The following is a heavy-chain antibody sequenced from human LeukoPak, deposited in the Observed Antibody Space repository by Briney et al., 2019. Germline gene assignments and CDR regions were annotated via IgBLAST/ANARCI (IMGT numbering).Heavy chain of an antibody. D-gene: IGHD6-19*01. Sequence: SETLSLTCTVSGGSISSYYWNWIRQPAGKGLEWIGRIYTSGSTNYNPSLKSRVTMSVDRSKNQFSLKLSSVTAADTAVYYCARGRAREDFRYSSGWYGGFDYWGQGTLVTVSS. J-gene: IGHJ4*02. V-gene: IGHV4-4*07. CDR2: IYTSGST. CDR1: GGSISSYY. CDR3: ARGRAREDFRYSSGWYGGFDY.